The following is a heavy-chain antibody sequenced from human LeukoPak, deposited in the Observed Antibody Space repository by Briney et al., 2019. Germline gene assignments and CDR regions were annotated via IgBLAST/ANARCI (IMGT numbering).Heavy chain of an antibody. Sequence: PGGSLRLSCAASGFTVSSNYMSWVRQAPGKGLEWVSVIYSGGSTYYADSVKGRFTISRDNSKNTLYLQMNSLRAEDTAVYYCARDSSPTAGSDYWGQGTLVTVSS. CDR2: IYSGGST. CDR1: GFTVSSNY. V-gene: IGHV3-66*01. J-gene: IGHJ4*02. CDR3: ARDSSPTAGSDY. D-gene: IGHD6-19*01.